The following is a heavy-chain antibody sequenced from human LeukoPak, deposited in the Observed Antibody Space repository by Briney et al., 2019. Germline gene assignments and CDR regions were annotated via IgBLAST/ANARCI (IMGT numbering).Heavy chain of an antibody. V-gene: IGHV3-43*02. J-gene: IGHJ4*02. CDR2: ISGDGGST. CDR1: GFTFDDYA. Sequence: PGGSLRLSCAASGFTFDDYAIHWVRQAPGKGLEWVSLISGDGGSTYYADSVKGRFIISRDNSKNSLYLQMNSLRTEDTALYYCAKDILLTAMIDYWGQGTLVTVSS. CDR3: AKDILLTAMIDY. D-gene: IGHD5-18*01.